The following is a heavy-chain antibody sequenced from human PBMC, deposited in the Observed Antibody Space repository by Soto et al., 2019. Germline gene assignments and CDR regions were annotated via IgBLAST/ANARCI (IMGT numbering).Heavy chain of an antibody. CDR2: IYYSGST. CDR3: ARGRIALRLWGRVAVTYDY. Sequence: SETLSLTCTVSGGSISSSSYYWGWIRQPPGKGLEWIGSIYYSGSTYYNPSLKSRVTISVDTSKNQFSLKLSSVTAADTAVYYCARGRIALRLWGRVAVTYDYWGQGTLVTVSS. J-gene: IGHJ4*02. CDR1: GGSISSSSYY. D-gene: IGHD4-17*01. V-gene: IGHV4-39*01.